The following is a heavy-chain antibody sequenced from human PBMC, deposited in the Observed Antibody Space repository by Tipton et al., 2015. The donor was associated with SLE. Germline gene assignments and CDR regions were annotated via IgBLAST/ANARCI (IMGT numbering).Heavy chain of an antibody. Sequence: GSLRLSCAASGFSFSNYALNWVRQAPGKGLEWVSIIYRDGRTYYADSVKGRFTISRDNTKNSLYLEMNRLRADDTAVYYCARDSSSSFDSTGWGSLGLWGRGTLVTVSS. J-gene: IGHJ2*01. V-gene: IGHV3-23*03. CDR2: IYRDGRT. CDR3: ARDSSSSFDSTGWGSLGL. D-gene: IGHD3-22*01. CDR1: GFSFSNYA.